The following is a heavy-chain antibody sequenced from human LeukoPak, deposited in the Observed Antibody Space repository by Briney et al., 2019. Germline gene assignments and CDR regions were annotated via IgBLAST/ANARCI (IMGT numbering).Heavy chain of an antibody. Sequence: GGSLRLSCAASGFTFSSYWMHWVRQAPGKGLVWVSRINSDGSIPNYADSVKGRFTISRDNAKKSLYLQMNSLRAEDTALYYCAKDIVRWLVNLPFNWGQGTLVTVSS. CDR2: INSDGSIP. J-gene: IGHJ4*02. D-gene: IGHD6-19*01. V-gene: IGHV3-74*01. CDR1: GFTFSSYW. CDR3: AKDIVRWLVNLPFN.